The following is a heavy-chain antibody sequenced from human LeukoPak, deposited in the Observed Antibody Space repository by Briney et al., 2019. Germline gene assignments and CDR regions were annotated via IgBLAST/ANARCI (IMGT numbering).Heavy chain of an antibody. J-gene: IGHJ4*02. D-gene: IGHD3-22*01. V-gene: IGHV3-66*04. CDR1: GFTVSSNY. CDR2: IYSGGST. CDR3: ARQDYYDSSGYYDY. Sequence: GGSLRLSCAASGFTVSSNYMSWVRQAPGKGLEWVSVIYSGGSTYYADSVKGRFTISRDNSKNTLYLQMNSLRAEDTAVYYCARQDYYDSSGYYDYWGQGTLVTVSS.